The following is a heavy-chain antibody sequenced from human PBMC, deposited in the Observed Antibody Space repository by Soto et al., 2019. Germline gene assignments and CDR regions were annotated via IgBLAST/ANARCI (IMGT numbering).Heavy chain of an antibody. J-gene: IGHJ4*02. CDR2: ISYDGSNK. CDR1: GFTFSSYG. V-gene: IGHV3-30*18. CDR3: AKDGRSSYTAGGLYYFDY. D-gene: IGHD3-16*02. Sequence: PGGSLRLSCAASGFTFSSYGMHWVRQAPGKGLEWVAVISYDGSNKYYADSVKGRFTIPRDNSKNTLYLQMNSLRAEDTAVYYCAKDGRSSYTAGGLYYFDYWGQGTLVTVSS.